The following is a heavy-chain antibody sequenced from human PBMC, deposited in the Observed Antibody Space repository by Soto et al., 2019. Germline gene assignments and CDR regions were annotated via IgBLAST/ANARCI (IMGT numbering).Heavy chain of an antibody. D-gene: IGHD1-26*01. J-gene: IGHJ5*02. CDR3: AKDSRPPGMEFGSDWFDP. Sequence: EVQLLESGGGLVQPGGSLRLSCAASGFTFRRYAMSWVRQAPGKGLEWVSGITGSSGSTYYADSVKGRFTISRDNSKDTLYLQMNSLRAEDTAVYYCAKDSRPPGMEFGSDWFDPWGQGTLVIVSS. V-gene: IGHV3-23*01. CDR2: ITGSSGST. CDR1: GFTFRRYA.